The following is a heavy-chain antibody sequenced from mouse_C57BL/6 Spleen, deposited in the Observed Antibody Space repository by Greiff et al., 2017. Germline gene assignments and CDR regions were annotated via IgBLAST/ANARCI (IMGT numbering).Heavy chain of an antibody. V-gene: IGHV6-3*01. J-gene: IGHJ4*01. CDR2: IRLKSDNYAT. CDR3: TEGYHRMDY. D-gene: IGHD3-1*01. CDR1: GFTFSNYW. Sequence: EVKVEESGGGLVQPGGSMKLSCVASGFTFSNYWMNWVRQSPEKGLEWVAQIRLKSDNYATHYAESVKGRFTISRDDSKSSVYLQMNNLRAEDTGIYYCTEGYHRMDYWGQGTSVTVSS.